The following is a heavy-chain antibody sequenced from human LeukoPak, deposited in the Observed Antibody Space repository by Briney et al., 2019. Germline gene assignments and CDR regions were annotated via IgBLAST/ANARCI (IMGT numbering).Heavy chain of an antibody. CDR3: AKDSGYCSGGSCFNFDY. CDR2: ISGSGGST. Sequence: PGGSLRLSCAASGFTFSSYAMSRVRQAPGKGLERVSAISGSGGSTYYADSVKGRFTISRDNSKNTLYLQMNSLRAEDTAVYYCAKDSGYCSGGSCFNFDYWGQGTLVTVSS. V-gene: IGHV3-23*01. CDR1: GFTFSSYA. J-gene: IGHJ4*02. D-gene: IGHD2-15*01.